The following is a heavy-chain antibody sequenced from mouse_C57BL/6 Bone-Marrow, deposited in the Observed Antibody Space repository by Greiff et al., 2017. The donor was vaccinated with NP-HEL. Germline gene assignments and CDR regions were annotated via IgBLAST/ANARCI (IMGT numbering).Heavy chain of an antibody. J-gene: IGHJ3*01. CDR1: GYTFTSYW. CDR2: INPSSGYT. V-gene: IGHV1-7*01. Sequence: QVHVKQSGAELAKPGASVKLSCKASGYTFTSYWMHWVKQRPGQGLEWIGYINPSSGYTKYNQKFKDKATLTADKSSSTAYMQLSSLTYEDSAVYYCARKRGPLPRGFAYWGQGTLVTVSA. CDR3: ARKRGPLPRGFAY.